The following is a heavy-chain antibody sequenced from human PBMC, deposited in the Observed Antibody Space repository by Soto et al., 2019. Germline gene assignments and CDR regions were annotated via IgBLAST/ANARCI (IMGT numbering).Heavy chain of an antibody. Sequence: PGGSLRLSCAASGFTISTYAMTWVRQAPGKGLEWVSTISGSSDSTFYTDSVKDRFTISRDNSKNTLYLQMNSLRAEDTAMYYCARGSVDYSNYVWFDPWGQGTLVTVSS. D-gene: IGHD4-4*01. CDR1: GFTISTYA. CDR3: ARGSVDYSNYVWFDP. J-gene: IGHJ5*02. V-gene: IGHV3-23*01. CDR2: ISGSSDST.